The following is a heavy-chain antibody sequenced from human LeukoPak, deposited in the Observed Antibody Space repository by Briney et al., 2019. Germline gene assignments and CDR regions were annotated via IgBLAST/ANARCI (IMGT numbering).Heavy chain of an antibody. CDR3: ARGTGGDSYYFDY. V-gene: IGHV1-2*04. CDR2: INPNSGGT. J-gene: IGHJ4*02. CDR1: GYNFTGYY. Sequence: ASVKVSCRASGYNFTGYYMHWVRQAPGQGLEWLGWINPNSGGTNYAQKFQGWVTMTRDTSISTAYMELSRLRSDDTAVYYCARGTGGDSYYFDYWGQGTLVTVSS. D-gene: IGHD4-17*01.